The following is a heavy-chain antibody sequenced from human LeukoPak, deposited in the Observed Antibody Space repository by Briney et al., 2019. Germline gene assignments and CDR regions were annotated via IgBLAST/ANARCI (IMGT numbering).Heavy chain of an antibody. V-gene: IGHV3-33*01. J-gene: IGHJ4*02. CDR2: IWYDGSNK. CDR3: ARAGYSSSWAYFDY. CDR1: GFTFSSYG. Sequence: GGSLRLSCAASGFTFSSYGMHWVRQAPGKGLEWVAVIWYDGSNKYYADSVKGRFTISRDNSKNTLYLQMNSLRAEDTAVYYCARAGYSSSWAYFDYWGQGTLVTVSS. D-gene: IGHD6-13*01.